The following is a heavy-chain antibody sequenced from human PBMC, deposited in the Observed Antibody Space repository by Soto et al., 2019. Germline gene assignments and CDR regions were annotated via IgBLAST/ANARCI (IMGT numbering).Heavy chain of an antibody. Sequence: SETLSLTCAVSGGSISSNNWWSWVRQPPGKGLEWIGYIYYSGSTNYNPSLKSRVTISVDTSKNQFSLKLSSVTAADTAVYYCARAKAPLYSSSWYWFDPWGQGTLVTVSS. CDR3: ARAKAPLYSSSWYWFDP. J-gene: IGHJ5*02. V-gene: IGHV4-4*02. CDR2: IYYSGST. D-gene: IGHD6-13*01. CDR1: GGSISSNNW.